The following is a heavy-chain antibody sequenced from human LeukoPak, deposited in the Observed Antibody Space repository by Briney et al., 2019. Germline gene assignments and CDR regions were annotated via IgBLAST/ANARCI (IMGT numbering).Heavy chain of an antibody. CDR1: GFTFSSYG. J-gene: IGHJ4*02. CDR2: IWYDGSNK. Sequence: GGSLRLSCAASGFTFSSYGMHWVRQAPGKGLEWVAVIWYDGSNKYYADSVKGRFTISRDNSKNTLYLQMNSLRTEDTAVYYCAKGQSSSWLFDFWGQGTLVTVSS. V-gene: IGHV3-33*06. CDR3: AKGQSSSWLFDF. D-gene: IGHD6-13*01.